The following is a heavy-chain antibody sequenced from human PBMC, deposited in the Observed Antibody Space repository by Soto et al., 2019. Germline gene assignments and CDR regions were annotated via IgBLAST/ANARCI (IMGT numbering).Heavy chain of an antibody. V-gene: IGHV3-23*01. CDR1: GFTITSSA. J-gene: IGHJ4*02. Sequence: EVQLLDSGGGLVQPGESLRLSCAASGFTITSSAMSWVRLAPGKGLEWVSTTGISGRTTYYADSVKGRFTVSRDDSKNTLDLQMSSLRAEDTAVYYCATVHNTSRSFDYWGQGTPVTVSS. CDR3: ATVHNTSRSFDY. D-gene: IGHD1-20*01. CDR2: TGISGRTT.